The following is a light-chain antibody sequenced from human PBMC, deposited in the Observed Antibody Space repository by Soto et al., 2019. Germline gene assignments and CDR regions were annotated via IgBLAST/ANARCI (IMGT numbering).Light chain of an antibody. CDR1: QTISSW. CDR2: KAS. J-gene: IGKJ1*01. CDR3: QHCNSYSEA. Sequence: IQMTQSPSTRSVSVLDIGTSTFRASQTISSWLAWYQQKPGKAPKLLIYKASTLKSGVPSRFSGSGSGTEFTLTISSLQPDDFATYYCQHCNSYSEAFGQGTKVDIK. V-gene: IGKV1-5*03.